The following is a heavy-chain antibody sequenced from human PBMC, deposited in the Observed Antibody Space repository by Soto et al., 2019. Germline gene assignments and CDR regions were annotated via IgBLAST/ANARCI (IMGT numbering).Heavy chain of an antibody. V-gene: IGHV3-23*01. CDR2: ISGGGGNT. Sequence: PGGSLRLSCATSGFTFGNYGMNWARQAPGKGLEWVSGISGGGGNTYYADSVKGRFTISRDPSKNTVFLEMNSLRAEDTAVYYCAKGFIVVVTVLRPDDAFDVWGQGALVTVSS. J-gene: IGHJ3*01. CDR3: AKGFIVVVTVLRPDDAFDV. CDR1: GFTFGNYG. D-gene: IGHD2-21*02.